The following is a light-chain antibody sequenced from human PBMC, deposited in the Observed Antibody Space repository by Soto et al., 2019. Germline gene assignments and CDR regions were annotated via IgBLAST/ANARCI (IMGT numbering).Light chain of an antibody. V-gene: IGKV1-39*01. CDR3: QQAASFPIT. CDR2: TGS. CDR1: QDISNY. J-gene: IGKJ5*01. Sequence: DIHMTQSPSSLSASVGDRFTITCGASQDISNYLNWYQQKPGKAPNLLIYTGSSLQSGVPSRFRGSGSGTDFTLTINSLQPEDFETYYCQQAASFPITFGQGTRLEIK.